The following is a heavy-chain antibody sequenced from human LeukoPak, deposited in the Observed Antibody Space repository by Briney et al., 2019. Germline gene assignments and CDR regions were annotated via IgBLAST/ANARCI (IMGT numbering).Heavy chain of an antibody. CDR1: GYTFTSYG. D-gene: IGHD5-18*01. Sequence: ASVKVSCKASGYTFTSYGISWVRQAPGQGPEWMGWISAYNGNTNYAQKLQGRVTMTTDTSTSTAYMELRSLRSDDTAVYYCARSEGYSSLNWFDPWGQGTLVTVSS. J-gene: IGHJ5*02. V-gene: IGHV1-18*01. CDR2: ISAYNGNT. CDR3: ARSEGYSSLNWFDP.